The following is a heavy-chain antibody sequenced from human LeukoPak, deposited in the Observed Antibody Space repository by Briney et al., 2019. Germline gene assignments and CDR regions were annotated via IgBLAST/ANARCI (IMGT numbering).Heavy chain of an antibody. CDR1: GFTFSSYW. J-gene: IGHJ4*02. D-gene: IGHD2-2*01. V-gene: IGHV3-7*01. CDR2: IKQDGSEK. Sequence: GGSLRLSCAASGFTFSSYWMSWVRQAPGKGLEWVANIKQDGSEKYYVDSVKGRFTISRDNAKNSLYLQMNSLRAEDTAVYYCGKDLGYWSSTRCYGGGGYWGQGTLVTVSS. CDR3: GKDLGYWSSTRCYGGGGY.